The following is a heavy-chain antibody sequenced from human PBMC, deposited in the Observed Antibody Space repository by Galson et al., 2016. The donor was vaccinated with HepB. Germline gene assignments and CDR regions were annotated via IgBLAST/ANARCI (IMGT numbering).Heavy chain of an antibody. V-gene: IGHV3-33*03. CDR2: IWHDGSEK. CDR3: ANLGTTTNAFDI. CDR1: GFIFSDYG. D-gene: IGHD4-11*01. Sequence: SLRLSCAASGFIFSDYGMHWVRQAPGKGLEWVAVIWHDGSEKKYADSVKGRFAISRDNAKNILYLHMNSLRAEDTSVYYGANLGTTTNAFDIWGQGTMVIVSS. J-gene: IGHJ3*02.